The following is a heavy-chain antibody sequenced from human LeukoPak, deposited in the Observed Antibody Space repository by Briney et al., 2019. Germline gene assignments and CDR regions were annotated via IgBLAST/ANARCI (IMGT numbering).Heavy chain of an antibody. Sequence: SETLSLTCTVSGGSISRYYWSWIRQPAGKGLEWIGRIYTSGSTNYNPSLKSRVTMSVDTSKNQFSLKLSSVTAADTAVYYCANGYSYGRFDYWGQGTLGTVSS. CDR1: GGSISRYY. CDR3: ANGYSYGRFDY. V-gene: IGHV4-4*07. CDR2: IYTSGST. D-gene: IGHD5-18*01. J-gene: IGHJ4*02.